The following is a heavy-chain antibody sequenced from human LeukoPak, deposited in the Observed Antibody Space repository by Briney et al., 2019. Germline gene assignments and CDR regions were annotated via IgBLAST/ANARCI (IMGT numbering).Heavy chain of an antibody. CDR2: TNPDGSIK. J-gene: IGHJ4*02. CDR3: VSGFLQWLY. D-gene: IGHD3-3*01. CDR1: GFIFGGYW. V-gene: IGHV3-7*01. Sequence: GGSLRLSCAASGFIFGGYWMSWVRQAAGRGLEWVANTNPDGSIKYYVDSVNGRFTISRDNAKNSLYLQMTSLRAEDTAVYYCVSGFLQWLYWGQGTLVTVSS.